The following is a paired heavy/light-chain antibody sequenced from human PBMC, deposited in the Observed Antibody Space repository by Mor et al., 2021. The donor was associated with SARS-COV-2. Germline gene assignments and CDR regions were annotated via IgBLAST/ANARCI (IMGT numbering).Light chain of an antibody. Sequence: EIVMTQSPATLSVSPGERATLSCRASQSVSSNLAWYQQKPGQAPRLLIYDASTRATGIPARFSGSGSRGTEFTLTISSLQSEDFAVYYCQQYNDWPPLTFGGGTRVEIK. CDR1: QSVSSN. CDR2: DAS. CDR3: QQYNDWPPLT. J-gene: IGKJ4*01. V-gene: IGKV3-15*01.
Heavy chain of an antibody. J-gene: IGHJ4*02. D-gene: IGHD3-16*01. Sequence: QVQLQESGPGLVKPSETLSLSCTVSGAAIRNYYWSWIRQPPGQGLEWIGYVYYSGSTNHTPSLKSRVTMSVDTSKNQFSLKLTSVTAADTAVYYCARGGGSGPQLGLFDYWGQGILVTVSP. CDR3: ARGGGSGPQLGLFDY. CDR2: VYYSGST. CDR1: GAAIRNYY. V-gene: IGHV4-59*01.